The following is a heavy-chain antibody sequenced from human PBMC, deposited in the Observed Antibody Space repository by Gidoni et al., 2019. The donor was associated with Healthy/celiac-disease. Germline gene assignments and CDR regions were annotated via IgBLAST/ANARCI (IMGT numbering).Heavy chain of an antibody. CDR2: ISYDGSNK. Sequence: QVQLVESGGVVVQPGRALRLSCAASGFPFCSYGMHWVRTASGKGLEWVAVISYDGSNKYYADSVKGRLTISRDNSKNTMYLQMNSRRAEDTAVYYCAGREVVVVAYGMDVWGQGTTVTVSS. J-gene: IGHJ6*02. V-gene: IGHV3-30*03. CDR1: GFPFCSYG. CDR3: AGREVVVVAYGMDV. D-gene: IGHD2-15*01.